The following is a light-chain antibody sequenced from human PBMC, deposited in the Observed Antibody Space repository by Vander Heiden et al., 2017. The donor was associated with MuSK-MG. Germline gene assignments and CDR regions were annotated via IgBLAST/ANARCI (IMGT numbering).Light chain of an antibody. CDR1: SSNIGADNE. J-gene: IGLJ2*01. CDR2: TSS. CDR3: QSYDSGLSLVG. Sequence: QSVLTQPPSVSGAPGQRVTISCTGTSSNIGADNEVHWYQQFPGTAPKLLIHTSSVRPSGIPDRFSGSKSDTSDSLTITGLQAEDEADYHCQSYDSGLSLVGFGGGTKLTVL. V-gene: IGLV1-40*01.